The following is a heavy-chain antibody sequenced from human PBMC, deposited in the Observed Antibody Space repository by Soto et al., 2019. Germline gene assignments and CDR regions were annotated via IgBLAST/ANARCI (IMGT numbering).Heavy chain of an antibody. Sequence: SVKVSCKASGFTFTSSAVQWVRQARGQRLEWIGWIVVGSGNTNYAQKFQERVTITRDMSTSTAYMELSSLRSEDTAVYYCAADLRIVAAKGFYYYGMDVWGQGTTVTVSS. J-gene: IGHJ6*02. V-gene: IGHV1-58*01. D-gene: IGHD5-12*01. CDR3: AADLRIVAAKGFYYYGMDV. CDR2: IVVGSGNT. CDR1: GFTFTSSA.